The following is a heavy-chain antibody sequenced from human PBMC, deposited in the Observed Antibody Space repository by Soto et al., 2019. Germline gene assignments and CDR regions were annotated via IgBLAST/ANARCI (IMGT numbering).Heavy chain of an antibody. D-gene: IGHD6-13*01. Sequence: SETLSLTCAVYGGSFSGYYWSWIRQPPGKGLEWIGEINHSGSTNYNPSLKSRVTISVDTSKNQFSLKLSSVTAADTAVYYCARALMYSSSWYRGNWFDPWGQGTLVTVSS. V-gene: IGHV4-34*01. CDR3: ARALMYSSSWYRGNWFDP. CDR1: GGSFSGYY. CDR2: INHSGST. J-gene: IGHJ5*02.